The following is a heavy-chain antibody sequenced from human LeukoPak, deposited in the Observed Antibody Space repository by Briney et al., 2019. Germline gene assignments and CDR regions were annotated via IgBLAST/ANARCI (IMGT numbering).Heavy chain of an antibody. D-gene: IGHD6-13*01. CDR1: GGSISSYY. J-gene: IGHJ4*02. Sequence: SETLSLTCTVSGGSISSYYWSWIRQPPGKGLEWIGCIYYSGSTNYNPSLKSRVTISVDTSKNQFSPKLSSVTAADTAVYYCARSIAAAGYDYWGQGTLVTVSS. CDR2: IYYSGST. V-gene: IGHV4-59*08. CDR3: ARSIAAAGYDY.